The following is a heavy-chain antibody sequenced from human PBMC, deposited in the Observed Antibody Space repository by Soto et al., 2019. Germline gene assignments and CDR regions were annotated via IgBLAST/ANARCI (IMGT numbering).Heavy chain of an antibody. Sequence: QVQLVESGGGVVQPGRSLRLSCAASGFTFSSYARHWVRHAPGKGLEWVAVISYDGSNKYYADSVKGRFTISRDNSKNTLYLQMNSLRAEDTAVYYCARDPGNYDSSGYYYVGAFDIWGQGTMVTVSS. CDR1: GFTFSSYA. D-gene: IGHD3-22*01. CDR3: ARDPGNYDSSGYYYVGAFDI. CDR2: ISYDGSNK. J-gene: IGHJ3*02. V-gene: IGHV3-30-3*01.